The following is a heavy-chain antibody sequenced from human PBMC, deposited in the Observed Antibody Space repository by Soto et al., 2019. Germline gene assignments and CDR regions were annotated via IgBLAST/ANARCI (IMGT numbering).Heavy chain of an antibody. Sequence: QVQLQQWGAGLLKPSETLSLTCAVYGGSFSGYYWSWIRQPPGKGLEWIGEINHSGSTNYNPSLKSRATISVDTSKNQFSLKLSSVTAADTAVYYCARARVWKQRRNWFDPWGQGTLVTVSS. CDR2: INHSGST. CDR1: GGSFSGYY. D-gene: IGHD6-13*01. V-gene: IGHV4-34*01. CDR3: ARARVWKQRRNWFDP. J-gene: IGHJ5*02.